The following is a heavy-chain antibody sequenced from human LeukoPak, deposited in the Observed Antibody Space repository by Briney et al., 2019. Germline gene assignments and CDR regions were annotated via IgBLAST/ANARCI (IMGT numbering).Heavy chain of an antibody. V-gene: IGHV1-69*01. CDR2: IHPIFGTA. D-gene: IGHD3-10*01. J-gene: IGHJ6*02. CDR1: RRTYSSYV. Sequence: SSVKASCKASRRTYSSYVTSRVRQAPGQEVEWMGGIHPIFGTAHYAQKFQGRVTITADESTSTAYMELSSLRSEDTAVYYCARKTEGSGSYRDYYGMDVWGQGTTVTVSS. CDR3: ARKTEGSGSYRDYYGMDV.